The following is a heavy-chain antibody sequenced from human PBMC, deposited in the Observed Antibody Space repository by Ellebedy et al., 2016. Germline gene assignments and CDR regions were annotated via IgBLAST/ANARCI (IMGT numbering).Heavy chain of an antibody. CDR3: ARDRQLVFVY. J-gene: IGHJ4*02. V-gene: IGHV4-39*07. CDR2: IYYSGST. Sequence: SETLSLXXTVSGGSISSSSYYWGWIRQPPGKGLEWIGSIYYSGSTYYNPSLKSRVTISVDTSKNQFSLKLSSVTAADTAVYYCARDRQLVFVYWGQGTLVTVSS. D-gene: IGHD6-13*01. CDR1: GGSISSSSYY.